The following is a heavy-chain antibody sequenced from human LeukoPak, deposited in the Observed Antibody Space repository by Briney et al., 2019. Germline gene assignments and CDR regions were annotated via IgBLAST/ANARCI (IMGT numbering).Heavy chain of an antibody. J-gene: IGHJ2*01. V-gene: IGHV4-59*01. D-gene: IGHD1-1*01. CDR1: GGPFSGYY. Sequence: SETLSLTCAVYGGPFSGYYWSWIRQPPGKGLEWIGFIHDSGSPYYNPSLRSRVTISVDTSKNQFSLKLTSATAADTAVYYCARRPSNFWYFDFWGRGTLVSVSS. CDR2: IHDSGSP. CDR3: ARRPSNFWYFDF.